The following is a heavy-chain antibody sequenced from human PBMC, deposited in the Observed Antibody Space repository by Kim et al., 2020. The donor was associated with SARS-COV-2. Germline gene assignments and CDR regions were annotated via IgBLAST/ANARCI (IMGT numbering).Heavy chain of an antibody. Sequence: VKGRFTISRENAKNSLYLQMNSLRAGDTAVYYCARGRQWLVTSISYYFDYWGQGTLVTVSS. V-gene: IGHV3-13*01. D-gene: IGHD6-19*01. CDR3: ARGRQWLVTSISYYFDY. J-gene: IGHJ4*02.